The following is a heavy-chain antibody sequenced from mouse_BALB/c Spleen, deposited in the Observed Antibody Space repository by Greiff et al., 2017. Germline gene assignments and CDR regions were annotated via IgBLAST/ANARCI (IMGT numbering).Heavy chain of an antibody. V-gene: IGHV1-7*01. J-gene: IGHJ3*01. CDR3: ARVGKVFAY. Sequence: QVQLKQSGAELAKPGASVKMSCKASGYTFTSYWMHWVKQRPGQGLEWIGYINPSTGYTEYNQKFKDKATLTADKSSSTAYMQLSSLTSEDSAVYYCARVGKVFAYWGQGTLVTVSA. CDR2: INPSTGYT. CDR1: GYTFTSYW.